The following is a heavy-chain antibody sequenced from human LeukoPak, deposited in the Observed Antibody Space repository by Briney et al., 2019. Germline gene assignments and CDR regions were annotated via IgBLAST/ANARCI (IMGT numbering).Heavy chain of an antibody. Sequence: GGSLRLSCAASGFTFSSYSMSWVRQAPGKGLEWVSSISSSSSYIYYADSVKGRFTISRDNAKNSLYLQMNRLRAEDTAVYYCARGMLLGRFDPWGQGTLVTVSS. V-gene: IGHV3-21*01. CDR2: ISSSSSYI. D-gene: IGHD2-15*01. CDR1: GFTFSSYS. CDR3: ARGMLLGRFDP. J-gene: IGHJ5*02.